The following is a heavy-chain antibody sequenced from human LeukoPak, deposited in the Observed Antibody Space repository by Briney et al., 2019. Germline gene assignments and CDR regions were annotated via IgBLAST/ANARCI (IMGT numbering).Heavy chain of an antibody. Sequence: GGSLRLSCTASGSSGFTFISAWMSWVRQAPGKGLEWVGRIKSKTDGGTTDYAAPVKGRFTISRDDSKTTVFLKMNSLKTEDTAVYYCTTVQDYGEAGDWGQGTLVTVFS. J-gene: IGHJ4*02. CDR1: GFTFISAW. V-gene: IGHV3-15*01. CDR2: IKSKTDGGTT. CDR3: TTVQDYGEAGD. D-gene: IGHD4-17*01.